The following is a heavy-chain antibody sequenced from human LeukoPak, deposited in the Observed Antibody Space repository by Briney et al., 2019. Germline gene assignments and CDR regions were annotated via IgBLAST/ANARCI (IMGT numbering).Heavy chain of an antibody. CDR1: GYTFTSYG. CDR2: INAYNGNT. Sequence: ASVKVSCKASGYTFTSYGISWVRQAPGQGLEWMGWINAYNGNTNYAQKLQGRVAMTTDTSTSTAYMEVRSLRSDDTAVYYCARDLYGMDVWGQGTAVTVSS. CDR3: ARDLYGMDV. V-gene: IGHV1-18*01. J-gene: IGHJ6*02.